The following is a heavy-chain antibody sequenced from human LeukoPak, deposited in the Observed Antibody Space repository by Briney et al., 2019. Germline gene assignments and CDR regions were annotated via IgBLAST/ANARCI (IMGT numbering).Heavy chain of an antibody. D-gene: IGHD2-2*01. J-gene: IGHJ5*02. CDR2: IYYSGST. Sequence: SQTLSLTCTVSGGSLSSGDYYWSWIRQPPGTGLEWIGYIYYSGSTYYNPSLKSRVTISVDTSKNQFSLKLSSVTAADTAVYYCARDQLPYNWFDPWGQGTLVTVSS. V-gene: IGHV4-30-4*08. CDR1: GGSLSSGDYY. CDR3: ARDQLPYNWFDP.